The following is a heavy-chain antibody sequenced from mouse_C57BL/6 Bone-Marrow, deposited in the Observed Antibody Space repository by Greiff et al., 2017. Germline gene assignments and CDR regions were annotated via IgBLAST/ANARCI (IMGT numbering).Heavy chain of an antibody. D-gene: IGHD2-4*01. CDR2: INPNYGTT. Sequence: VQLKESGPELVKPGASVKISCKASGYSFTDYNMNWVKQSNGKSLEWIGVINPNYGTTSYNQKFKGKATLTVDQSSSTAYMQLNSLTSEDSAVCYCARGYDYDYAMDYWGQGTSVTVSS. V-gene: IGHV1-39*01. J-gene: IGHJ4*01. CDR3: ARGYDYDYAMDY. CDR1: GYSFTDYN.